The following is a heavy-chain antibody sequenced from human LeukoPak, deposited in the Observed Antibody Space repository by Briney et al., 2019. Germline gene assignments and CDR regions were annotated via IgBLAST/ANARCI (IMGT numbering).Heavy chain of an antibody. J-gene: IGHJ4*02. Sequence: SETLSLTCTVTGGSFSTYYWSWIRQPPGKGLEWIGHFYYSGSTNHNPSLKSRVTISVDTSRNQFSLKLTSVTAADTAVYYCARGQGGNYYLNYFDYWGQGALVTVSS. CDR2: FYYSGST. CDR3: ARGQGGNYYLNYFDY. D-gene: IGHD1-26*01. CDR1: GGSFSTYY. V-gene: IGHV4-59*01.